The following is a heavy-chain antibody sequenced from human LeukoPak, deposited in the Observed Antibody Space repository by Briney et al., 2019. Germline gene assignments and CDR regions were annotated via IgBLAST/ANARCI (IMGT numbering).Heavy chain of an antibody. J-gene: IGHJ4*02. D-gene: IGHD3-22*01. Sequence: ASVKVSCKASGYTFTSYDINWVRQATGQGLEWMGWMNPNSGNTGYAQKFQGRVTMTRNTSISTAYMELSSLRSEDTAVYYCARGVENYYDSSGYGFDYWGQGTLVTVSS. V-gene: IGHV1-8*01. CDR3: ARGVENYYDSSGYGFDY. CDR1: GYTFTSYD. CDR2: MNPNSGNT.